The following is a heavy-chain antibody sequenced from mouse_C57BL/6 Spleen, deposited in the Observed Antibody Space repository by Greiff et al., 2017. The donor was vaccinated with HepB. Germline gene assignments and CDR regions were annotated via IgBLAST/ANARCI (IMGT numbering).Heavy chain of an antibody. J-gene: IGHJ4*01. Sequence: VQLQQPGAELVKPGASVKLSCKASGYTFTSYWMHWVKQRPGQGLEWIGMIHPNSGSTNYNEKFKSKATLTVDKSSSTAYMQRSSLTSEDSAVYYCARSTYYYGSSSTMDYWGQGTSVTVSS. D-gene: IGHD1-1*01. CDR3: ARSTYYYGSSSTMDY. V-gene: IGHV1-64*01. CDR2: IHPNSGST. CDR1: GYTFTSYW.